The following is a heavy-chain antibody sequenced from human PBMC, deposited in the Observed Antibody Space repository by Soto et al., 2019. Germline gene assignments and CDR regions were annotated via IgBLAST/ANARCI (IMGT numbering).Heavy chain of an antibody. CDR2: IYYSEST. D-gene: IGHD3-16*01. CDR1: GVSVSSGSYY. Sequence: SAETLSLTCTVSGVSVSSGSYYWSWIRQPPGKGLEWIGYIYYSESTNYNPALKSRVTISVDTSKNQFSLKLSSVNDGDTAVYYCGRIAQMGVDVWGQGTTVTVSS. V-gene: IGHV4-61*01. CDR3: GRIAQMGVDV. J-gene: IGHJ6*02.